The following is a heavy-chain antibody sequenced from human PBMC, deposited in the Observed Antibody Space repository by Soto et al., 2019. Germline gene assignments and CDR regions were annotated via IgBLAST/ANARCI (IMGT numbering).Heavy chain of an antibody. D-gene: IGHD3-22*01. Sequence: GGSLRLSCAASGFPFSSYGMHWVRQAPGKGLEWVAVISYDGSNKYYADSVKGRFTISRDNSKNTLYLQMNSLRAEDTAVYYCAKDLGDYYDSSGYQCDYWGQGTLVTVSS. CDR1: GFPFSSYG. J-gene: IGHJ4*02. CDR2: ISYDGSNK. V-gene: IGHV3-30*18. CDR3: AKDLGDYYDSSGYQCDY.